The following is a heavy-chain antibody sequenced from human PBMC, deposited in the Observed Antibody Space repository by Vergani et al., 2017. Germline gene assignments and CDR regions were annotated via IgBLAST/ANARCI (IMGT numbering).Heavy chain of an antibody. CDR3: ARDYYYGSGSYHYYYGMDV. V-gene: IGHV3-30*02. Sequence: QVQLVESGGGVVQPGGSLRLSCIASGFTFRIYGMHWVRQAPGKGLEWVAFIRYDGTKRFYGDSVKGRFTISRDNAKNSLYLQMNSLRAEDTAVYYCARDYYYGSGSYHYYYGMDVWGQGTTVTVSS. D-gene: IGHD3-10*01. CDR2: IRYDGTKR. CDR1: GFTFRIYG. J-gene: IGHJ6*02.